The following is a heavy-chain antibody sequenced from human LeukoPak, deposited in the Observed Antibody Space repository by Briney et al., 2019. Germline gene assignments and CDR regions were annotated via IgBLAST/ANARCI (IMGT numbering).Heavy chain of an antibody. CDR3: VRDGGVSGYDLLDY. D-gene: IGHD5-12*01. Sequence: GGSLRLSCAASGFTFSNYWMTWVRQAPGKGLEWVAHINQDGSEEHYMDSVKARFTISRDNAKNSLSLQMDSLRAEDTAVYYCVRDGGVSGYDLLDYWGQGTLVTVSS. CDR1: GFTFSNYW. CDR2: INQDGSEE. V-gene: IGHV3-7*01. J-gene: IGHJ4*02.